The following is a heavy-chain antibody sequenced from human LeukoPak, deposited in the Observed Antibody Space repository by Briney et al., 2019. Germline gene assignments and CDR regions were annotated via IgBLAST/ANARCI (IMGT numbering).Heavy chain of an antibody. Sequence: PSETLSLTCTVSGGSISSYYRSWIRQPPGKGLEWIGYMDYSGSANYNPSLKSRVTISVDTSKNQSSLKLSSVTAADTAVYYCARDRPDGITGTRGPYGMDVWGKGTTVTVSS. CDR1: GGSISSYY. CDR3: ARDRPDGITGTRGPYGMDV. J-gene: IGHJ6*04. D-gene: IGHD1-20*01. V-gene: IGHV4-59*01. CDR2: MDYSGSA.